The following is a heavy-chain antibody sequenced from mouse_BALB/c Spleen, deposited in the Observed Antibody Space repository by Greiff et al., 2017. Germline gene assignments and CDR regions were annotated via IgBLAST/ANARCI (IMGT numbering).Heavy chain of an antibody. CDR2: INSNGGST. CDR1: GFTFSSYY. CDR3: ARPRYGAMDY. Sequence: EVQVVESGGGLVKLGGSLKLSCAASGFTFSSYYMSWVRQTPEKRLELVAAINSNGGSTYYPDTVKGRFTISRDNAKNTLYLQMSSLKSEDTALYYCARPRYGAMDYWGQGTSVTVSS. V-gene: IGHV5-6-2*01. D-gene: IGHD1-1*02. J-gene: IGHJ4*01.